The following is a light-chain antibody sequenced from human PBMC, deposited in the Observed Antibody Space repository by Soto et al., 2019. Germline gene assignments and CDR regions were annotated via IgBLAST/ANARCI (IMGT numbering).Light chain of an antibody. CDR2: DAT. J-gene: IGKJ1*01. Sequence: DVQLIQSPSTLSASIGDRVTITRRVSQAIRDWVAWYQQKPGKAPKLLIYDATSSDSGVPSRFSGSGSETEFTLTISSLQPDDFATYYCQQYESYSKTFGQGTRVEL. CDR1: QAIRDW. CDR3: QQYESYSKT. V-gene: IGKV1-5*01.